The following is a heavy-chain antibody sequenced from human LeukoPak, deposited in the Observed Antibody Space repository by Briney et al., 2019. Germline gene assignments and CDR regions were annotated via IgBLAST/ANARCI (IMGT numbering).Heavy chain of an antibody. J-gene: IGHJ4*02. Sequence: ASVKVSFKASGYTCTSYYMHWVRQTPAQGLEWMGIINPSDGSTSYAQKFQGRVTMTRDMSTSTVYMELSRLRSEDTAVYYCGRSTVVSQLDYWGQGTLVTVSS. CDR3: GRSTVVSQLDY. D-gene: IGHD2-21*01. CDR1: GYTCTSYY. V-gene: IGHV1-46*01. CDR2: INPSDGST.